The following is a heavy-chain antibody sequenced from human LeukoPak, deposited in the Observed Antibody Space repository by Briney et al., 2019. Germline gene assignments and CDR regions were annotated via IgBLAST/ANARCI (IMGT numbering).Heavy chain of an antibody. CDR1: GGSISSGGYS. D-gene: IGHD5-12*01. Sequence: SQTLSLTCAVSGGSISSGGYSWSWIRQPPGKGLEWIGYIYHSGSTYYNPSLKSRVTISVDRSKNQFSLKLSSVTAADTAVYYCAREGYSGYDPLDYWGQGTLVTVSS. CDR2: IYHSGST. CDR3: AREGYSGYDPLDY. V-gene: IGHV4-30-2*01. J-gene: IGHJ4*02.